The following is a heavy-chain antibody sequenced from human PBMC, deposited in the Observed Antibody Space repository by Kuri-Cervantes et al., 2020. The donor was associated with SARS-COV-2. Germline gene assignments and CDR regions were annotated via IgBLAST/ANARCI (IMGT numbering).Heavy chain of an antibody. CDR2: ISNDGVNK. D-gene: IGHD2-21*01. CDR1: GLTLEKYV. J-gene: IGHJ4*02. Sequence: GGSLRLSCAASGLTLEKYVMHWVRQAPGKGLEWVAVISNDGVNKNYADSVKGRFTISRDNSKNTLFLQMNSLRAEDTAVYYCARARHVMDSWGQGTLVTVSS. CDR3: ARARHVMDS. V-gene: IGHV3-30-3*01.